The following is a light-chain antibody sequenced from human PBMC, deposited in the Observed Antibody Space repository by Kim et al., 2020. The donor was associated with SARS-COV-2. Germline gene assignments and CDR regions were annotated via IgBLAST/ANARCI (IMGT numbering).Light chain of an antibody. V-gene: IGKV1D-13*01. CDR1: QGMSSA. CDR2: YTS. Sequence: SASMGDRVTITWRASQGMSSALAWYQQKPEKAPKLLIYYTSSLKSGVPSGYSDSGSGTDFTHTNSSLQPKDFATYYCQRFNNYPLTLGQGTKL. CDR3: QRFNNYPLT. J-gene: IGKJ2*01.